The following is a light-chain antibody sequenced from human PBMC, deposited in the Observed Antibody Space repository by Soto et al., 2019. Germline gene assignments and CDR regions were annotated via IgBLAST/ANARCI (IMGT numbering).Light chain of an antibody. CDR3: QQYSSWPFT. CDR1: QSVSNN. V-gene: IGKV3-15*01. Sequence: EIVLTQSPATLSVFPGEKATLSCGASQSVSNNLAWYHQKPGQAPRPLICGASTRATGFPARFSGSGFGTEFTLTISSLQAEDSAIYYCQQYSSWPFTFGPGPKVAIE. J-gene: IGKJ3*01. CDR2: GAS.